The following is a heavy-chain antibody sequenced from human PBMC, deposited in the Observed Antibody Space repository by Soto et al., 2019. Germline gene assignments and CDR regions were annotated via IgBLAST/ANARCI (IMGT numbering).Heavy chain of an antibody. CDR3: ARLHYYGSGSYGRYYYGMDV. Sequence: QVQLVQSGAEVKKPGASVTVSCKASGYTFTSYGISWVRQAPGQGLEWMGWISAYNGNTNYAQKLQGRVTMTTDTSTSTAYMEMRSLTSDDTAVYYCARLHYYGSGSYGRYYYGMDVWGQGTTVTVSS. CDR1: GYTFTSYG. D-gene: IGHD3-10*01. CDR2: ISAYNGNT. V-gene: IGHV1-18*01. J-gene: IGHJ6*02.